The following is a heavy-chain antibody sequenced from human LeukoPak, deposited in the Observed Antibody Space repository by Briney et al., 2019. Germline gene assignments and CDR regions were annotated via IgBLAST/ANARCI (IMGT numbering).Heavy chain of an antibody. V-gene: IGHV4-59*01. J-gene: IGHJ4*02. CDR3: ARGVGWYQF. CDR2: IYYTGST. CDR1: GGSISSAY. Sequence: PSETLSLTCTVSGGSISSAYWSWLRQPPGKGLEWIGYIYYTGSTNYNPSLKNRVTISVDTSRNQFSLKMSSVTAADTAVYYCARGVGWYQFWGQGTLVTVSS. D-gene: IGHD6-19*01.